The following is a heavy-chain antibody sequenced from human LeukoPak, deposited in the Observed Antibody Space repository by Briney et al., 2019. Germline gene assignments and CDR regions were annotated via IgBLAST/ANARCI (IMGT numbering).Heavy chain of an antibody. Sequence: SETLSLTCAVYGGSFSGYYWSWIRQPPGKGLEWIVEINHSGSTNYNPSLKSRVTISVDTSKNQFSLKLSSVTAADTAVYYCARGHTAYYDSSGYYYRGLWFDPWGQGTLVTVSS. V-gene: IGHV4-34*01. CDR1: GGSFSGYY. CDR2: INHSGST. J-gene: IGHJ5*02. D-gene: IGHD3-22*01. CDR3: ARGHTAYYDSSGYYYRGLWFDP.